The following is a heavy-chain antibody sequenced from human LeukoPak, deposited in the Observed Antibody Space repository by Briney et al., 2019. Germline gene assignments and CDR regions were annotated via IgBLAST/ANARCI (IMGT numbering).Heavy chain of an antibody. CDR3: ARDSHSSSWYSEFDY. Sequence: PGGSLRLSCAGSGFTFSSYAMNWLRQAPGKGLEWVSSINMLSNYIYYADSVKGRFTISRDNAKNSLYLQMNSLRAEDTAAYYCARDSHSSSWYSEFDYWGQGTLVTVSS. CDR2: INMLSNYI. CDR1: GFTFSSYA. V-gene: IGHV3-21*01. J-gene: IGHJ4*02. D-gene: IGHD6-13*01.